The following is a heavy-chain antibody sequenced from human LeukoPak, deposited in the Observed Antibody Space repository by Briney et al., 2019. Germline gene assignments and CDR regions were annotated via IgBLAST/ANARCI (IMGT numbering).Heavy chain of an antibody. V-gene: IGHV3-30-3*01. J-gene: IGHJ4*02. D-gene: IGHD1-14*01. CDR1: GFTFSGYP. CDR3: ARRYYRPFDY. Sequence: GGSLRLSCAASGFTFSGYPIHWVRQAPGKGLEWVAVISYDGSNKYYADSVKGRFTISRDNAKNSLYLQMSSLRDEDTAVYYCARRYYRPFDYWGQGTLVTVS. CDR2: ISYDGSNK.